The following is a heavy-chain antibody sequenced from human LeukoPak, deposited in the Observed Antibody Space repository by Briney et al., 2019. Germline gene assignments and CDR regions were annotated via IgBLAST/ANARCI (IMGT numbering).Heavy chain of an antibody. Sequence: EASVRLSCAASGYTFTGYNMNWVRQAPGQGLEWISSISATSNYIYYADSFKGRFTISRDKSKNSPYMQMNSLRAEDTAVYYCARDTSGYTFDDWGQGTLVTVSS. CDR1: GYTFTGYN. D-gene: IGHD5-18*01. V-gene: IGHV3-21*01. J-gene: IGHJ4*02. CDR3: ARDTSGYTFDD. CDR2: ISATSNYI.